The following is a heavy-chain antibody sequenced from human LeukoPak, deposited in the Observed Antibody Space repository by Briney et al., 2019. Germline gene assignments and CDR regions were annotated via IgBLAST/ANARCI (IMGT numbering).Heavy chain of an antibody. D-gene: IGHD6-13*01. CDR3: ARATAAGFDY. CDR2: INWNGEST. J-gene: IGHJ4*02. Sequence: GGSLRLSCAASGFTFSSHSMNWVRQAPGKGLEWVSGINWNGESTGYVDSVKGRFTISRDNAKNSLYLQMNSLRAADTAFYYCARATAAGFDYWGQGTLVTVSS. V-gene: IGHV3-20*04. CDR1: GFTFSSHS.